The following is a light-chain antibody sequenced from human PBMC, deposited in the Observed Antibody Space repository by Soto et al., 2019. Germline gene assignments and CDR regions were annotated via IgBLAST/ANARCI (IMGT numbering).Light chain of an antibody. CDR2: KAS. CDR3: QQYSSYPWT. V-gene: IGKV1-5*03. J-gene: IGKJ1*01. CDR1: QSISSW. Sequence: DIQMTQSPSTLSASVGDRVTITCRASQSISSWLAWCQQKPGKAPNLLIHKASSLESGVPSRFSGSGSGTEFTLTISSLQPDDFATYYCQQYSSYPWTFGQGTKVEIK.